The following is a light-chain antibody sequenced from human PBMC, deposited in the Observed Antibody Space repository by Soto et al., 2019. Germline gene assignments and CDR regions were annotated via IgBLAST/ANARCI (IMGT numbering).Light chain of an antibody. CDR1: SSDVGGYNY. CDR3: SSYAGSVNVI. V-gene: IGLV2-8*01. Sequence: QSALTQPRSVSGSPGQSVTISCTGTSSDVGGYNYVSWYQQHPGKAPKLMISEVSKRPSGVPDRFSGSKSGNTASLTVSGLQAEDEADYYCSSYAGSVNVIFGGGTKVTVL. J-gene: IGLJ2*01. CDR2: EVS.